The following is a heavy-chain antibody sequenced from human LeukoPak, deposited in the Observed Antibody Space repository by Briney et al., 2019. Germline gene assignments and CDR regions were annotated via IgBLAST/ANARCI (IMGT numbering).Heavy chain of an antibody. CDR2: ISAYNGNT. V-gene: IGHV1-18*01. CDR1: GYTFTSYG. D-gene: IGHD3-3*01. CDR3: ARGGPLGPYDEMYPPFDY. J-gene: IGHJ4*02. Sequence: ASVKVSCKASGYTFTSYGISWVRQAPGQGLEWMGWISAYNGNTNYAQKFQGRVTITTDESTSTAYMELSSLRSEDTAVYYCARGGPLGPYDEMYPPFDYWGQGTLVTVSS.